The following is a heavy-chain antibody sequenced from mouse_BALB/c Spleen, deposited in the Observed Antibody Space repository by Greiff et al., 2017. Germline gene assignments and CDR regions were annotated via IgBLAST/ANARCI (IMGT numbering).Heavy chain of an antibody. CDR2: ISSGGSYT. CDR3: ARHRYYGYDVFDD. D-gene: IGHD2-2*01. J-gene: IGHJ2*01. V-gene: IGHV5-9-3*01. CDR1: GFTFSSYA. Sequence: EVKLMESGGGLVKPGGSLKLSCAASGFTFSSYAMSWVRQTPEKRLEWVATISSGGSYTYYPDSVKGRFTISRDNAKNTLYLQMSSLRSEDPAMYYCARHRYYGYDVFDDWGQGTTLTVSS.